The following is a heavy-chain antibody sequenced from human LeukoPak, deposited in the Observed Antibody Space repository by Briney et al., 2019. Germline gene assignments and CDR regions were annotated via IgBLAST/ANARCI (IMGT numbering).Heavy chain of an antibody. CDR3: ASRYYDSSGYFDAFDI. Sequence: PGGSLRLSCAASGFTFSSYSMNWVRQAPGKGLEWVSSISSSSSYIYYADSVKGRFTISRDNAKNSLYLQMNSLRAEDTAVYYCASRYYDSSGYFDAFDIWGQGTMVTVSS. CDR1: GFTFSSYS. V-gene: IGHV3-21*01. J-gene: IGHJ3*02. D-gene: IGHD3-22*01. CDR2: ISSSSSYI.